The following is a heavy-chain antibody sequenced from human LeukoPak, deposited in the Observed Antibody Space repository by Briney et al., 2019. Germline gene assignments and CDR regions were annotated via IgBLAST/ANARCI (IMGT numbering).Heavy chain of an antibody. D-gene: IGHD3-22*01. Sequence: EASVKVSCKASGYTFISYGISWVRQAPGRGLEWMGWISAYNGNTNYAQKLQGRVTMTTDTSTSTVYMELRSLRSDDTAIYYCARDQERWLPSPPDCWGQGTLVTISS. CDR2: ISAYNGNT. J-gene: IGHJ4*02. CDR1: GYTFISYG. V-gene: IGHV1-18*01. CDR3: ARDQERWLPSPPDC.